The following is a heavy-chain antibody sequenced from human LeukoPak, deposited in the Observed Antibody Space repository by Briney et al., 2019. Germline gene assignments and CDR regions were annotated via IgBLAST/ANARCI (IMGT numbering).Heavy chain of an antibody. V-gene: IGHV3-30*02. D-gene: IGHD6-6*01. J-gene: IGHJ4*02. CDR1: GFTFSSYG. CDR3: AARKQLVFPHPLDY. Sequence: GGSLRLSCAASGFTFSSYGMHWVRQAPGKGLEWVAFIRYDGSNKYYADSVKGRFTISRDNSKNTLYLQMNSLRAEDTAVYYCAARKQLVFPHPLDYWGQGTLVTVSS. CDR2: IRYDGSNK.